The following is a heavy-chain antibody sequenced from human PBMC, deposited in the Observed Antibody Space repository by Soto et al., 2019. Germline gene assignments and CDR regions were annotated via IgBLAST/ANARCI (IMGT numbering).Heavy chain of an antibody. Sequence: ASVKVSCKASGYTFTSYDINWVRQATGQGLEWMGWMNPNSGNTGYAQKFQGRVTMTRNTSISTAYMELSSLRSEDTAVYYCARGSVDPYDFWSGYYTPVYMDVWGKGTTVTVSS. V-gene: IGHV1-8*01. CDR2: MNPNSGNT. CDR3: ARGSVDPYDFWSGYYTPVYMDV. J-gene: IGHJ6*03. D-gene: IGHD3-3*01. CDR1: GYTFTSYD.